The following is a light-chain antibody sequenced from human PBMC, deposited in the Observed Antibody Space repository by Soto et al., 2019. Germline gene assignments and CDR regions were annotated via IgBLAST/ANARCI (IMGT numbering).Light chain of an antibody. CDR1: QSVSSTS. CDR3: QNYGVSWLT. V-gene: IGKV3-20*01. Sequence: EIVLTQSPGTLSLSPGARAPLSGRASQSVSSTSLAWYQQKPGQATRLLMYGASSRATDIPDRFSGSGSGTDFTLTISRLEPAEFAVYYCQNYGVSWLTVGGGTKVDIK. CDR2: GAS. J-gene: IGKJ4*01.